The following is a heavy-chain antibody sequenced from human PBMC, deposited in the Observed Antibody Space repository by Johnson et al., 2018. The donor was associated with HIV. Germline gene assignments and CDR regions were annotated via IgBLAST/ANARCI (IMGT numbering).Heavy chain of an antibody. CDR3: ARGGRYCSGGICYRAFDI. J-gene: IGHJ3*02. CDR2: INGNGGTT. V-gene: IGHV3-20*04. CDR1: GFTFDSND. Sequence: VQLVESGGGVVRPGGSLRLSCAASGFTFDSNDMSWVRQAPGKGLEWVSGINGNGGTTDYADSVKGRFTISRDNAKYSLYVQMTSLRGEDTALYYCARGGRYCSGGICYRAFDIWGQGTMVTVSS. D-gene: IGHD2-8*02.